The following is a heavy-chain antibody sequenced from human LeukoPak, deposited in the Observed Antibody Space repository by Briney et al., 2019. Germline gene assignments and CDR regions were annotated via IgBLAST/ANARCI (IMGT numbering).Heavy chain of an antibody. J-gene: IGHJ4*02. D-gene: IGHD4-17*01. CDR3: VRDHLYGFDY. CDR2: IKQDGSEK. CDR1: GFTFSSYW. V-gene: IGHV3-7*01. Sequence: GGSLRLSCAASGFTFSSYWMSWVRQAPGKGLEWVANIKQDGSEKYYVDSVKGRFTISRDNAKNTLFLQMNSLRAEDTAVYYCVRDHLYGFDYWGQGTLVTVSS.